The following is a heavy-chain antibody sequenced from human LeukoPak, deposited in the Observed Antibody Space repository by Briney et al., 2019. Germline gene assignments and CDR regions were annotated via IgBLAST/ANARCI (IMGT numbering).Heavy chain of an antibody. V-gene: IGHV3-23*01. J-gene: IGHJ5*02. CDR3: AKDTYTIFGVVNNWFDP. D-gene: IGHD3-3*01. Sequence: AGGSLRLSCAASGFTFSSYAMSWVRQAPGKGLEWVSAISDSGGNTYYADSVKGRFTISRDNSKNTLYLQMNSLRAEDTAVYYCAKDTYTIFGVVNNWFDPWGQGTLVTVSS. CDR2: ISDSGGNT. CDR1: GFTFSSYA.